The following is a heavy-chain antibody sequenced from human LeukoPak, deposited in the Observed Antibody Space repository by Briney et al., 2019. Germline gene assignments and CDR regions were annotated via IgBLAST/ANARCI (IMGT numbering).Heavy chain of an antibody. CDR1: GDSVSIYSAA. V-gene: IGHV6-1*01. D-gene: IGHD4-23*01. CDR2: TYYRSKWYN. J-gene: IGHJ3*01. Sequence: SQTLSLTCAISGDSVSIYSAAWSWIRQSPSRGLEWLGRTYYRSKWYNDYAVSVKSRITINPDTSKNQFSLQLTSVTPEDTAVYYCARSGGHDASDFWGQETMVTVSS. CDR3: ARSGGHDASDF.